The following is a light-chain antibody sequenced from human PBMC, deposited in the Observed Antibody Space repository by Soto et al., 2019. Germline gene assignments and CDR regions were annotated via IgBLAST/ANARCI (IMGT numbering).Light chain of an antibody. CDR1: QSVSVD. Sequence: EIVMTQSPATPSVSPGERVTLSCRASQSVSVDLAWYQQRPGQAPRLLIYGASTGATGIPVRFSGSGSGTEFSLTISSLQSEDFAFYYCQQRTSWPLFGGGTKVDIK. CDR2: GAS. CDR3: QQRTSWPL. J-gene: IGKJ4*01. V-gene: IGKV3-15*01.